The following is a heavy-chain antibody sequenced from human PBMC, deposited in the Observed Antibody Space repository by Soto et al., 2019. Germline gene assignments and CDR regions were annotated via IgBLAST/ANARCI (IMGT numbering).Heavy chain of an antibody. J-gene: IGHJ4*02. D-gene: IGHD3-3*01. Sequence: PSETLSLTCAVYGGSFSGYYWSCIRQPPGKGLEWIGEINHSGSTNYNPSLKSRVTISVETSKNQFSLKLSSVKAADTAVYYCARGRPTYYDFWSGYPAAYYFDYWGQGTLVTVSS. CDR1: GGSFSGYY. CDR2: INHSGST. V-gene: IGHV4-34*01. CDR3: ARGRPTYYDFWSGYPAAYYFDY.